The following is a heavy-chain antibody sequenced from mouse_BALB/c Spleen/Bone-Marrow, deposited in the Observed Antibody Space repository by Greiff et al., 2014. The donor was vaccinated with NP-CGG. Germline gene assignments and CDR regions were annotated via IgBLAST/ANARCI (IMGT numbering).Heavy chain of an antibody. CDR1: GYSFTGFT. D-gene: IGHD2-4*01. J-gene: IGHJ4*01. V-gene: IGHV1-18*01. CDR3: ARSNMNTTKSTVDY. Sequence: EVQLQQSGPELVKPGASMKISCKASGYSFTGFTMNWVKQSPGKNLEWVGLIYPYDGGTYYNHKFNGKATLTVDKSSSTGYMELLSRTSEDSAVYYCARSNMNTTKSTVDYWGQGTSVTVSS. CDR2: IYPYDGGT.